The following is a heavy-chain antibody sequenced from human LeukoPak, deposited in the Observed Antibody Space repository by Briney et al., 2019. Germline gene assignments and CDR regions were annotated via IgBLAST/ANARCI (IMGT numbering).Heavy chain of an antibody. CDR3: ARHLSYYYDSSGYFDY. J-gene: IGHJ4*02. D-gene: IGHD3-22*01. CDR2: IYPGDSDT. CDR1: GYSFTSYW. V-gene: IGHV5-51*01. Sequence: GESLKISCKGSGYSFTSYWIGWVRQMPGKGLEWMGIIYPGDSDTRCSPSFQGQVTISADKSISTAYLQWSSLKASDTATYYCARHLSYYYDSSGYFDYWGQGTLVTVSS.